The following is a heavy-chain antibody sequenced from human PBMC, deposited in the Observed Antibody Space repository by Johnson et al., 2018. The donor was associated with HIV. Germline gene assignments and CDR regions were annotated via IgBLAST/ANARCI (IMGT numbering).Heavy chain of an antibody. Sequence: VQLVESGGGLVQPGRSLRLSCAASGFTFDDYAMHWVRQAPGQGLEWVSGINWSRTSYADSVTGRFTIARDNAKNTLFLEMKSLRAEDTAVYYCVRTSCTGARCLGYDPFDVWGQGTMVTVSS. D-gene: IGHD3-16*01. V-gene: IGHV3-9*01. CDR1: GFTFDDYA. CDR2: INWSRT. CDR3: VRTSCTGARCLGYDPFDV. J-gene: IGHJ3*01.